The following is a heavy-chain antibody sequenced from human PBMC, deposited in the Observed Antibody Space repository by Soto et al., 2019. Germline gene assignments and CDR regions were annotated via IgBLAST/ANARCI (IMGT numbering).Heavy chain of an antibody. CDR1: GFTVSSNY. V-gene: IGHV3-53*02. CDR3: ARGVGAYNWFDP. CDR2: IYSGGST. D-gene: IGHD1-26*01. Sequence: EVQLVETGGGLIQPGGSLRLSCAASGFTVSSNYMSWVRQAPGKGLEWVSLIYSGGSTYYADSVKGRFTISRDNSKNTLYLQMNSLRAEDTTVYYCARGVGAYNWFDPWGQGTLVTVSS. J-gene: IGHJ5*02.